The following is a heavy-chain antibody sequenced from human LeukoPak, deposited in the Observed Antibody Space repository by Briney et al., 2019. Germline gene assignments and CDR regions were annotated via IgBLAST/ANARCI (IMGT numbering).Heavy chain of an antibody. CDR2: IFYSGST. D-gene: IGHD2-8*01. J-gene: IGHJ1*01. V-gene: IGHV4-39*01. CDR3: ATANFYFQY. Sequence: PSETLSLTCTVSSGSIRSSSYYWGWIRQPPGKGLEWIGSIFYSGSTYYNPSLKSRVTMSVDTSKNQFSLKLSSVTAADTAVCYCATANFYFQYWGPGTLVTVSS. CDR1: SGSIRSSSYY.